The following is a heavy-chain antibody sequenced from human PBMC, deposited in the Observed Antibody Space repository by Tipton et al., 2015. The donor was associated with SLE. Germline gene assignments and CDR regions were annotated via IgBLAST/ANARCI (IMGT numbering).Heavy chain of an antibody. CDR3: ARSDYYPDEDWFDP. V-gene: IGHV4-61*02. J-gene: IGHJ5*02. CDR2: IYASGST. CDR1: GGSISSRSYY. D-gene: IGHD3-22*01. Sequence: TLSLTCTVSGGSISSRSYYWNWIRQPSGKGLEWIGRIYASGSTNYNPSLKSRVTISVDTSKNQFSLKLNSVTAADSAVYYCARSDYYPDEDWFDPWGQGTLVTVSS.